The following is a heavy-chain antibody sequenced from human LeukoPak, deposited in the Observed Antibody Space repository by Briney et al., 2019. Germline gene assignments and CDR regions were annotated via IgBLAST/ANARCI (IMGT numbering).Heavy chain of an antibody. CDR2: INHSGST. J-gene: IGHJ4*02. Sequence: SETLSLTCAVYGGSFSGYYWSWIRQPPGKGLEWIGEINHSGSTNYNPSLKSRVTISVDTSKNQFSLKLSSVTAADTAVYYCAGGQRGSSSWYRLDHWGQGTLVTVSS. D-gene: IGHD6-13*01. CDR1: GGSFSGYY. V-gene: IGHV4-34*01. CDR3: AGGQRGSSSWYRLDH.